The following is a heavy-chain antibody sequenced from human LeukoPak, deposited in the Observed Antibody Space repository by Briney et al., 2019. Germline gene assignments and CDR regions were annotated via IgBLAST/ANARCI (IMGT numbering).Heavy chain of an antibody. D-gene: IGHD2-15*01. CDR2: ISDSGGST. CDR1: GFTFSNYA. Sequence: GGSLRLSCAAPGFTFSNYAMSWVGRAPGKGLEWVSAISDSGGSTYYADSVKGRFTISRDTSRDTLFLQLNSLRAEDSAVYYCAKTSGGNYWGQGTLVTVSS. V-gene: IGHV3-23*01. CDR3: AKTSGGNY. J-gene: IGHJ4*02.